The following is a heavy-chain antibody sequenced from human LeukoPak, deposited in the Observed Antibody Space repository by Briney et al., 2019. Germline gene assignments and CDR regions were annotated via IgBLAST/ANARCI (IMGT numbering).Heavy chain of an antibody. CDR2: VNPNNGGT. D-gene: IGHD3-16*01. Sequence: ASVNVSCKASGYTFTDYYTHWVRQAPGQGLEWMGWVNPNNGGTNYAQKFQGRVTMTTDTSISTAYMELSSLTSDDTAVYYCARVPGGPARDLNYWGQGSLVTVSS. CDR3: ARVPGGPARDLNY. J-gene: IGHJ4*02. V-gene: IGHV1-2*02. CDR1: GYTFTDYY.